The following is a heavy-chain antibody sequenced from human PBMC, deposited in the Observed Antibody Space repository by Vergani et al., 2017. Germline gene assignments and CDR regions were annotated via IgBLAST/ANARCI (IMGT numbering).Heavy chain of an antibody. J-gene: IGHJ6*02. CDR1: GYSISSGYY. V-gene: IGHV4-61*01. Sequence: QVQPQESGPGLLKPSETLSLTCTVSGYSISSGYYWGWIRQPPGKGLEWIGYIYSTGSTNYNPSLNSRVTMSVDTSKNQFSLKLRSVTAADTAVYFCARVMYRDEASTGYRLEGMDIWGQGTTVTISS. D-gene: IGHD3-9*01. CDR2: IYSTGST. CDR3: ARVMYRDEASTGYRLEGMDI.